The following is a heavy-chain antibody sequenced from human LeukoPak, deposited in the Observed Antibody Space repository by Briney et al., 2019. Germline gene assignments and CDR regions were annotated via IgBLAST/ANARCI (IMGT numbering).Heavy chain of an antibody. D-gene: IGHD4-17*01. CDR3: ARGLTTVTTFSWFDP. Sequence: SETLSLTCAVYGGSFSGYYWSWIRQPPEKGLEWIGEINHSGSTNYNPSLKSRVTISVDTSKNQFSLKLSSVTAADTAVYYCARGLTTVTTFSWFDPWGQGTLVTVSS. CDR2: INHSGST. V-gene: IGHV4-34*01. CDR1: GGSFSGYY. J-gene: IGHJ5*02.